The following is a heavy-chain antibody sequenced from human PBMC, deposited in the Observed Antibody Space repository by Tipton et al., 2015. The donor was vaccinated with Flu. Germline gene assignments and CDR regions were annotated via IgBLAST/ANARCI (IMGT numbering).Heavy chain of an antibody. CDR3: ARFGRYCSSTSCTGGYFQH. CDR1: GYTFTSYY. D-gene: IGHD2-2*01. J-gene: IGHJ1*01. Sequence: QVQLVQSGAEVKKPGASVKVSCKASGYTFTSYYMHWVRQAPGQGLEWMGIINPSGGSTSYAQKFQGRVTMTRDTSTSTVYMELSSLRSEDTAVYCCARFGRYCSSTSCTGGYFQHWGQGPLVTVSS. CDR2: INPSGGST. V-gene: IGHV1-46*01.